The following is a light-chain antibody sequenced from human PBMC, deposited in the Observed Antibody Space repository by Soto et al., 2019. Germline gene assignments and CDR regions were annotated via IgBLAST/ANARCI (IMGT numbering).Light chain of an antibody. CDR3: QVWDSSSDLVV. V-gene: IGLV3-21*04. CDR2: YDS. CDR1: NIGSKS. J-gene: IGLJ2*01. Sequence: SYELTQPPSVSVAPGKTARITCGGNNIGSKSVHWYQQKPGQAPVLVIYYDSDRPSGIPERFSGSNSGNTATLTISRVEAGDEADYYCQVWDSSSDLVVLGGGTKVTVL.